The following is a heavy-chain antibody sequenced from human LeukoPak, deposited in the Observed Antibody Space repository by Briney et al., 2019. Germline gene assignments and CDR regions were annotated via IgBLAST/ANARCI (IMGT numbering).Heavy chain of an antibody. D-gene: IGHD2-2*01. CDR3: AGRYCSSTSCYVGY. V-gene: IGHV3-23*01. CDR1: GFTFSSYA. Sequence: GGSLRLSCAASGFTFSSYAMSWVRQAPGKGLEWVSAISGSGGSTYYADSVKGRFTISRDNSKNTLYLQMNSLRAEDTAVYYCAGRYCSSTSCYVGYWGQGTLVTVPS. CDR2: ISGSGGST. J-gene: IGHJ4*02.